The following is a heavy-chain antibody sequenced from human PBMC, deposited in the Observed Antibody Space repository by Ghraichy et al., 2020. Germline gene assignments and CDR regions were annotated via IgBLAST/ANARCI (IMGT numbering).Heavy chain of an antibody. V-gene: IGHV3-7*01. CDR2: IKQDESEK. D-gene: IGHD7-27*01. Sequence: GGSLRLSCAASGFTFSSYWMSWVRQAPGKGLEWVANIKQDESEKYYVDSVKGRFTISRDNAKNSLYLQMNNLRAEDTAVYYCARDPGDPSYYSYYYMDDWGKGTPVTVSS. CDR3: ARDPGDPSYYSYYYMDD. CDR1: GFTFSSYW. J-gene: IGHJ6*03.